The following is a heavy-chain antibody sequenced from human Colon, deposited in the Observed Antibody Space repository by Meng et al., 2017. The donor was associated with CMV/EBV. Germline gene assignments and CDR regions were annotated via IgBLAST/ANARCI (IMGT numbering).Heavy chain of an antibody. D-gene: IGHD2-21*01. J-gene: IGHJ4*02. Sequence: GGSLRLSCAASGLNVNVNYMTWVRQAPGKGLEWVSVMHGGGDAYYTDSVKGRFILSRDNSKNTVYLQMNNLTSEDTAVYYCARGNLGMIAIPLDSWGQGTLVTVSS. CDR3: ARGNLGMIAIPLDS. V-gene: IGHV3-66*02. CDR1: GLNVNVNY. CDR2: MHGGGDA.